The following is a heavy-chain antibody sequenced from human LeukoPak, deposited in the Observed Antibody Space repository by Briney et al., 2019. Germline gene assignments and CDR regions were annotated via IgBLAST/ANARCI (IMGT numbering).Heavy chain of an antibody. CDR3: ARNSGSYYFDY. J-gene: IGHJ4*02. CDR1: GFTFSSYG. CDR2: IWYDGSNK. D-gene: IGHD1-26*01. V-gene: IGHV3-33*01. Sequence: PGGSLRLSCAASGFTFSSYGMHWVRQAPGKGREWVAVIWYDGSNKYYADSVKGRFTIPRDNSKKTLYLQMNSLRAEDTAVYYCARNSGSYYFDYWGQGTLVTVSS.